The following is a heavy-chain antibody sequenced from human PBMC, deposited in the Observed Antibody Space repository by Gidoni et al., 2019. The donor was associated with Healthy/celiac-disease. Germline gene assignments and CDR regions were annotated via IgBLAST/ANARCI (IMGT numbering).Heavy chain of an antibody. J-gene: IGHJ4*02. D-gene: IGHD3-3*01. CDR2: ISSSGSTI. V-gene: IGHV3-11*01. CDR1: GFTFSAYY. CDR3: ASTIFGVVITHPYFDY. Sequence: QVQLVESGGGLVKPGGSLRLSCAASGFTFSAYYMSWIRQAPGKGLEWVSYISSSGSTIYYADSVKGRFTISRDNAKNSLYLQMNSLRAEDTAVYYCASTIFGVVITHPYFDYWGQGTLVTVSS.